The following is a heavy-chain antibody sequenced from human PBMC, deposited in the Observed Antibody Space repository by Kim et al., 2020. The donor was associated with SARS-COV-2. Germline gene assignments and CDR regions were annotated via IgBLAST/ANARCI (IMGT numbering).Heavy chain of an antibody. V-gene: IGHV4-39*01. CDR3: ARQTYRCSYYLFDDY. Sequence: SETLSLTCTVSGGSISSGTYCWGWIRQPPGKGLEWIGTIYYSGSTYYNPSLKSRVTISVDSSKNQFSLNLRSVTAADTAVYFCARQTYRCSYYLFDDYWG. CDR1: GGSISSGTYC. D-gene: IGHD1-26*01. CDR2: IYYSGST. J-gene: IGHJ4*01.